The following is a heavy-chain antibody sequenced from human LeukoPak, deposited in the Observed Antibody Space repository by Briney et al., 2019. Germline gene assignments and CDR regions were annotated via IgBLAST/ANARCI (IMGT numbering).Heavy chain of an antibody. CDR2: INYSGST. Sequence: SETLSLTCTVSGGSISSYYWSWIRQPPGKGLEWIGYINYSGSTNYNPSLKSRVTISVDTSKNQFSLKLSSVTAADTAVYYCARDGAAAGDYFVYWGQGTLVTVSS. V-gene: IGHV4-59*12. J-gene: IGHJ4*02. CDR3: ARDGAAAGDYFVY. D-gene: IGHD6-13*01. CDR1: GGSISSYY.